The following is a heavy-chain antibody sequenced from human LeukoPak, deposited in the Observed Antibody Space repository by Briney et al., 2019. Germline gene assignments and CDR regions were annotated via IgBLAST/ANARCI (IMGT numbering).Heavy chain of an antibody. CDR1: GFTFSSYS. CDR3: ARDYYYDSSGYSPCDY. D-gene: IGHD3-22*01. J-gene: IGHJ4*02. CDR2: ISSSSSYI. V-gene: IGHV3-21*01. Sequence: GSLRLSCAAFGFTFSSYSMNWVRQAPGKGLEWVSSISSSSSYIYYADSVKGRFTISRDNAKNSLYLQMNSLRAEDTAVYYCARDYYYDSSGYSPCDYWGQGTLVTVSS.